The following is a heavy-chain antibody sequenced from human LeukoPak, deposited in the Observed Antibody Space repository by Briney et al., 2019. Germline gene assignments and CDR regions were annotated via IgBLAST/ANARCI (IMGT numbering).Heavy chain of an antibody. D-gene: IGHD2-21*02. CDR3: AKWDSATASYYYYMDV. CDR1: GFTFSSYA. CDR2: ISGSGGST. J-gene: IGHJ6*03. Sequence: GGSLRLSCAASGFTFSSYAMSWVRQAPRKGVEWVSGISGSGGSTYYADSVKGRFIISRDNSKNTLYLQMNSLRVEDTAVYYCAKWDSATASYYYYMDVWGKGTTVTVSS. V-gene: IGHV3-23*01.